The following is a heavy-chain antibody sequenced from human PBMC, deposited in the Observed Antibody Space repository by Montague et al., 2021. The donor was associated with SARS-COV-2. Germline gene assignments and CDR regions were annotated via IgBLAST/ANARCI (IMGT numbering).Heavy chain of an antibody. CDR3: ARTSASSDY. Sequence: NDYAVSVKSRITINPDISKNQISLQLNSVTPEDTAVYYCARTSASSDYWGKGTLVNVSS. D-gene: IGHD1-26*01. J-gene: IGHJ4*02. V-gene: IGHV6-1*01. CDR2: N.